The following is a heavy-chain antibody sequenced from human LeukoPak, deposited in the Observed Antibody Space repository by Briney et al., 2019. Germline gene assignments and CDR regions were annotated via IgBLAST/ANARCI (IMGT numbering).Heavy chain of an antibody. CDR3: ARGLEKYYYDSSGYLDY. J-gene: IGHJ4*02. D-gene: IGHD3-22*01. Sequence: ASVKVSCKASGYTFTSYGISWVRQAPGQGLEWMGWFSAYNGNTNYAQKLQGRVTMTTDTSTSTAYMELRSLRSDDTAVYYCARGLEKYYYDSSGYLDYWGQGTLVTVSS. V-gene: IGHV1-18*01. CDR2: FSAYNGNT. CDR1: GYTFTSYG.